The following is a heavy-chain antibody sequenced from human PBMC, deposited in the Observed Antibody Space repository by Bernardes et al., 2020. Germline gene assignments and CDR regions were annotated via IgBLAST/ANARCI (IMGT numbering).Heavy chain of an antibody. Sequence: GGSLRLSCAASGFTVSSNYMSWVRQAPGKGLEWVSVIYSGGSTYYADSVKGRFTISRDNSKNTLYLQMNSLRAEDTAVYYCARLSSGWTDYFDYWGQGTLVTVSS. CDR3: ARLSSGWTDYFDY. CDR2: IYSGGST. D-gene: IGHD6-19*01. CDR1: GFTVSSNY. J-gene: IGHJ4*02. V-gene: IGHV3-53*01.